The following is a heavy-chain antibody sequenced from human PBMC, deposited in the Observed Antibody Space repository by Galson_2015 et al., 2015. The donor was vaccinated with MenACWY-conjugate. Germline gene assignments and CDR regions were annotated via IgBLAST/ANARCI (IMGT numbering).Heavy chain of an antibody. J-gene: IGHJ4*02. CDR1: GGSISSYY. Sequence: LSLTCTVSGGSISSYYWSWIRQPPGKGLEWIGYVYYSGSTNYNPSLKRRVTISVDTHKNQFSLKMTSVTAADTAVYHCARSSNWHGGRYFGFWGQGTLVTVSS. CDR2: VYYSGST. V-gene: IGHV4-59*01. CDR3: ARSSNWHGGRYFGF. D-gene: IGHD6-13*01.